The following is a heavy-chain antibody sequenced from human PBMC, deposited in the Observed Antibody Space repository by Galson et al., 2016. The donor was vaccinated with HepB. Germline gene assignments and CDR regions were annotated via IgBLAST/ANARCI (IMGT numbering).Heavy chain of an antibody. D-gene: IGHD3-3*02. J-gene: IGHJ5*02. Sequence: SVKVSCKASGYAFTNYYLHWVRQAPGQGLEWMGWINPKNGATDLAQRFQGRVSMTRDTSINTAYMELSGMTTDDSAMYFCARAPLAFCALQRCVNWFDPWGQGSLVTVSS. V-gene: IGHV1-2*02. CDR1: GYAFTNYY. CDR2: INPKNGAT. CDR3: ARAPLAFCALQRCVNWFDP.